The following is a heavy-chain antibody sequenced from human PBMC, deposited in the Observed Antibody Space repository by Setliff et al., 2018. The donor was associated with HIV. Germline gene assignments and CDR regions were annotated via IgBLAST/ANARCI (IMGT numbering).Heavy chain of an antibody. CDR1: GDSTSSYY. J-gene: IGHJ4*02. CDR3: ARDPGYTSGSTFHFDY. Sequence: SETLSLTCPVSGDSTSSYYWSWIRQPPGKGLEWIGYIYTTGSTNHNPSLKSRVTMSVDTSKNQFPLSLSSVTAADTAVYFCARDPGYTSGSTFHFDYWGQGTLVTVSS. V-gene: IGHV4-4*09. CDR2: IYTTGST. D-gene: IGHD5-18*01.